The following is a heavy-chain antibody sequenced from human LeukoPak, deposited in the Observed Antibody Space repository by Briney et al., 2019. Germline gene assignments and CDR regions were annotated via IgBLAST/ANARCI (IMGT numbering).Heavy chain of an antibody. CDR3: ARWAGGLEAADGPPPLDN. J-gene: IGHJ4*02. D-gene: IGHD6-13*01. CDR2: INTDGRRT. CDR1: GFTFSSYW. Sequence: GGSLRLSCTASGFTFSSYWMHWVRQVPGKGLVWVSRINTDGRRTTYADSVKGRFTTSRDNAKNTLYLQMGSLRVDDTAVYYCARWAGGLEAADGPPPLDNWGQGTVVTVSS. V-gene: IGHV3-74*01.